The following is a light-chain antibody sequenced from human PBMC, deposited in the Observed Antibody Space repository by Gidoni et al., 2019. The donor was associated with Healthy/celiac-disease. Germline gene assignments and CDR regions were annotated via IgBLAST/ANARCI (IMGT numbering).Light chain of an antibody. V-gene: IGLV7-43*01. J-gene: IGLJ2*01. Sequence: QTVVTQEPSLTVSPGGTGTLTCASSTGAVTSGYYPNLFQQKPGQAPRALIYSTSTKQSWTPARFSGSLLGGKAALTLSGVQPEDEAEYYCLLYCGGAQLGVFGGGTKLTV. CDR2: STS. CDR1: TGAVTSGYY. CDR3: LLYCGGAQLGV.